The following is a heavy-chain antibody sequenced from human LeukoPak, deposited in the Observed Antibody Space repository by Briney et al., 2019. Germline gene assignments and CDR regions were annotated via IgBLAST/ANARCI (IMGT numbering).Heavy chain of an antibody. Sequence: SETLSLTCAVSGASVSSSYWWIWVRQSPGKGLEWIGESFYSRGSNYNPSLKSRVTMSLDESTNHFSLKLSSVTAADTAVYYCARGLRLGELSLSLYYFDYWGQGTLVTVSS. CDR3: ARGLRLGELSLSLYYFDY. D-gene: IGHD3-16*02. J-gene: IGHJ4*02. CDR1: GASVSSSYW. CDR2: SFYSRGS. V-gene: IGHV4-4*02.